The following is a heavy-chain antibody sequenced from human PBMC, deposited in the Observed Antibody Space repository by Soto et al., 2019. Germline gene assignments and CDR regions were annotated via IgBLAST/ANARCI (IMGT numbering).Heavy chain of an antibody. V-gene: IGHV3-15*01. CDR3: ATDSTQTFCDGGPCYSLQTKIHDS. CDR1: GFTFSNGW. J-gene: IGHJ4*02. D-gene: IGHD2-21*01. CDR2: IKSKIAGGTT. Sequence: EVQLVESGGGLVQPGGSLRLSCAASGFTFSNGWMSWVRQAPGKGLEWVGRIKSKIAGGTTDYSAPVKGRFTISRDDSKDTLYLQINSLKTEDTAVYYCATDSTQTFCDGGPCYSLQTKIHDSWGQGTLVTVSS.